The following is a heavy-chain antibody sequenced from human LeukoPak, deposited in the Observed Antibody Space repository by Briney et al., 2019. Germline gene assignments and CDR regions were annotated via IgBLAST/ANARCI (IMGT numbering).Heavy chain of an antibody. CDR2: INPSGGST. D-gene: IGHD2-2*01. CDR1: GYTFTSYY. V-gene: IGHV1-46*01. Sequence: ASVKVSCKASGYTFTSYYMHWVRQAPGQGLEWMGIINPSGGSTSYAQKFQGRVTMTRDMSTSTVYMELSSLRSEDTAVYYCARDRYCGSTSCFRFDYWGQGTLVTVSS. CDR3: ARDRYCGSTSCFRFDY. J-gene: IGHJ4*02.